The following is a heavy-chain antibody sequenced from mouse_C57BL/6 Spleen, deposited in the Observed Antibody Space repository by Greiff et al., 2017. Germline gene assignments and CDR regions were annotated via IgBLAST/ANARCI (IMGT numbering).Heavy chain of an antibody. CDR2: IYPRSGST. CDR3: ACLLRRNFDV. V-gene: IGHV1-81*01. D-gene: IGHD1-1*01. CDR1: GYAFTSYG. J-gene: IGHJ1*03. Sequence: QVQLQQSGAELVRPGASVKLSCKASGYAFTSYGISWVKQRTGQGLEWIGEIYPRSGSTYYNEKFKGKATLTADTSSSTAYMELRSLTSEDSAVYFCACLLRRNFDVWGTGTTVTVSS.